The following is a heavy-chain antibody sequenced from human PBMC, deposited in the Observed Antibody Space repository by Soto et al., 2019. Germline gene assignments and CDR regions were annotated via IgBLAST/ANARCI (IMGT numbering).Heavy chain of an antibody. D-gene: IGHD6-13*01. CDR3: ARDSKLVRYFDY. CDR2: IYYSGST. Sequence: SESMSLTCTVSGGSISSGGYSWSWIRQHPGKGLEWIGYIYYSGSTYYNLSLKSRVTISVDTSKNQFSLKLSSVTAADTAVYYCARDSKLVRYFDYWGQGTLVTVPS. J-gene: IGHJ4*02. V-gene: IGHV4-31*03. CDR1: GGSISSGGYS.